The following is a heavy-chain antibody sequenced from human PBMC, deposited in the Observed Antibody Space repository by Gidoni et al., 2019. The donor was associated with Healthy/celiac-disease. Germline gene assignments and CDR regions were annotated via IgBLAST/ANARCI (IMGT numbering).Heavy chain of an antibody. Sequence: QITLKESGPTLVKPTQTLTLTCTFSGFPLSTSGVGVGWIRQPPGKALEWLALIYWDDDKRDSPSLKSRLTITKDTSKNQVVLTMTNMDPVDTATYYCARQYGIAAFDPWGQGTLVTVSS. J-gene: IGHJ5*02. CDR1: GFPLSTSGVG. CDR3: ARQYGIAAFDP. V-gene: IGHV2-5*02. D-gene: IGHD6-13*01. CDR2: IYWDDDK.